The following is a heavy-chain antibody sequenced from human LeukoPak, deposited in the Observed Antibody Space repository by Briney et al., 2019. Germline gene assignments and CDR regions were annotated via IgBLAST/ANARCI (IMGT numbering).Heavy chain of an antibody. J-gene: IGHJ4*02. V-gene: IGHV3-15*01. CDR3: TTVGLDYCDSSGYFGDY. Sequence: AGGSLRLSCAASGLTFNNAWMSWVRQAPGKGLEWVGRIKSKTDGGTTDYAAPVEGRFTISRDDSENTLYLQMNTLKTEDTAVYYCTTVGLDYCDSSGYFGDYWGQGTLVTVSS. CDR2: IKSKTDGGTT. CDR1: GLTFNNAW. D-gene: IGHD3-22*01.